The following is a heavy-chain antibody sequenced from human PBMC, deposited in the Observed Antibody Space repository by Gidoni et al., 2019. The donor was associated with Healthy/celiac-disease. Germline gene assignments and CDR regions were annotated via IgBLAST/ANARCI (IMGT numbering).Heavy chain of an antibody. Sequence: QLQLVQPGAEVKKPGSSVKVSCKASGGTFSSYPISWVRQAPGQGLEWMGGIIPIFGTANYAQKFQGRVTITADESTSTAYMELSSLRSEDTAVYYCASVGQTQRRDRGYYYGMDVWGQGTTVTVSS. V-gene: IGHV1-69*01. CDR3: ASVGQTQRRDRGYYYGMDV. CDR2: IIPIFGTA. J-gene: IGHJ6*02. CDR1: GGTFSSYP. D-gene: IGHD2-15*01.